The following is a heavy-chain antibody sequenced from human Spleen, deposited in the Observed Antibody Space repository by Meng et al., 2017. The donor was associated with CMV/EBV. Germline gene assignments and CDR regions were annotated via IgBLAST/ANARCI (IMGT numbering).Heavy chain of an antibody. CDR2: INHSGST. V-gene: IGHV4-34*01. D-gene: IGHD4-23*01. CDR1: GGSFSSHY. Sequence: GSLRLSCTISGGSFSSHYWNWIRQPPGKGLEWIGEINHSGSTNYNPSLKSRVTISVDTSKNQFSLKLSSVTAADTAVYYCARGHGGNSKYYYYYYGMDVWGQGTTVTVSS. CDR3: ARGHGGNSKYYYYYYGMDV. J-gene: IGHJ6*02.